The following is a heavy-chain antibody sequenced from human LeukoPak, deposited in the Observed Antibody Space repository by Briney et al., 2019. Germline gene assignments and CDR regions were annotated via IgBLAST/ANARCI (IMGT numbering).Heavy chain of an antibody. J-gene: IGHJ4*02. CDR1: GYSISSGYY. V-gene: IGHV4-38-2*02. Sequence: SETLSLTCTVSGYSISSGYYWGWIRQPPGKGLEWIGSIYHSGSTYYNPSLKSRVTISVDTSKNQFSLKLSSVTAADTAVYYCARDRPRDGYHFDYWGQGTLVTVSS. CDR3: ARDRPRDGYHFDY. D-gene: IGHD5-24*01. CDR2: IYHSGST.